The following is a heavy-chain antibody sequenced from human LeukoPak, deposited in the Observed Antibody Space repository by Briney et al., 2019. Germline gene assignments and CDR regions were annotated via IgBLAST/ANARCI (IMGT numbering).Heavy chain of an antibody. Sequence: GGSLRLSCAASGFTFSSYAMHWVRQAPGKGLEYVSAISSNGGSTYYANSVKGRFTISRDNSKNTLYLQMGSLRAEDMAVYYCARDGGTVRNEHFDYWGQGTLVTVSS. CDR2: ISSNGGST. CDR3: ARDGGTVRNEHFDY. CDR1: GFTFSSYA. V-gene: IGHV3-64*01. D-gene: IGHD1-1*01. J-gene: IGHJ4*02.